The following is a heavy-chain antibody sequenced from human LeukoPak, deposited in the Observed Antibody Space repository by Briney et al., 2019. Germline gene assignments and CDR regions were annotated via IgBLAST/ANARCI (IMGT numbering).Heavy chain of an antibody. CDR3: ARDGGEYYGSSRGY. V-gene: IGHV1-69*13. Sequence: ASVKVSCKASGYTFINYGISWLRQASGQGPEWMGGIIPIFGTANYAQKFQGRVTITADESTSTAYMELSSLRSEDTAVYYCARDGGEYYGSSRGYWGQGTLVTVSS. CDR2: IIPIFGTA. CDR1: GYTFINYG. J-gene: IGHJ4*02. D-gene: IGHD3-10*01.